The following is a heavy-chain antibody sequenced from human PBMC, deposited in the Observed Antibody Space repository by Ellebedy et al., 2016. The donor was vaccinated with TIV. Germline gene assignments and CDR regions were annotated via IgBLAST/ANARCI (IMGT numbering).Heavy chain of an antibody. V-gene: IGHV4-34*01. D-gene: IGHD3-3*01. J-gene: IGHJ4*02. CDR2: INHSGST. CDR3: ARRLRFLEWLSFDY. Sequence: SETLSLXXAVYGGSFSGYYWSWIRQPPGKGLEWIGEINHSGSTNYNPSLKSRVTISVDTSKNQFSLKLSSVTAADTAVYYCARRLRFLEWLSFDYWGQGTLVTVSS. CDR1: GGSFSGYY.